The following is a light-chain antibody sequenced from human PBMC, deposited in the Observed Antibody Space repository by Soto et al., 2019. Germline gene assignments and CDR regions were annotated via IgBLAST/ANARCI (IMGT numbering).Light chain of an antibody. CDR1: QSVSTN. J-gene: IGKJ1*01. CDR2: SVS. CDR3: QQYHSWPQT. V-gene: IGKV3-15*01. Sequence: ELVLTQSPATLPVSPGDRASLSCRASQSVSTNLAWYQHKPGQPPRLLFYSVSARASGVPARYSFSGSETDFTRTISSLQSEDLAVYYWQQYHSWPQTFGQGTKVE.